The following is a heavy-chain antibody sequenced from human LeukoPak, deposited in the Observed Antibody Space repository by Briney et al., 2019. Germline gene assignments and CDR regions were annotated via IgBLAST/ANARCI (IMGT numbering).Heavy chain of an antibody. D-gene: IGHD3-16*02. CDR2: ISSSSSYI. CDR3: ARETTGSYDYVWGSYRFFDY. J-gene: IGHJ4*02. V-gene: IGHV3-21*01. Sequence: GGSLRLSCAASGFTFSSYSMNWVRQAPGKGLEWVSSISSSSSYIYYADSVKGRFTISRDNAKNSLYLQMNSLRAEDTAVYYCARETTGSYDYVWGSYRFFDYWGQGTPVTVSS. CDR1: GFTFSSYS.